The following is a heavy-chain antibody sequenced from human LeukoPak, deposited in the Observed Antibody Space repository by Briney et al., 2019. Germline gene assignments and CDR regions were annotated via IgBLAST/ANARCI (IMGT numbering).Heavy chain of an antibody. Sequence: PGGSLRLSCAASGFTLSSYAMSWVRQAPGKGLEWVSAMSGSGRSTYYADSVKGRFTISRDDSKNMLHLQMNSLRAEDTALYYCAKVRTSLYFFDFWGQGTLVTVSS. CDR1: GFTLSSYA. D-gene: IGHD1-7*01. CDR3: AKVRTSLYFFDF. CDR2: MSGSGRST. J-gene: IGHJ4*02. V-gene: IGHV3-23*01.